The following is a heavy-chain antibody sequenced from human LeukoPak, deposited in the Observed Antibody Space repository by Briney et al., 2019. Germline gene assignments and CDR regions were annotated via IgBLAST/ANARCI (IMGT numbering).Heavy chain of an antibody. CDR2: IYYSGST. V-gene: IGHV4-39*01. D-gene: IGHD2-2*01. CDR3: ASQLGGYCSSTSCYLEESWCDP. Sequence: PSETLSLTCTVSGGSISSSSYYWGWIRQPPGKGLEWIGSIYYSGSTYYNPSLKSRVTISVDTSKNQFSLKLSSVTAADTAVYYCASQLGGYCSSTSCYLEESWCDPWGQGTLVTVSS. J-gene: IGHJ5*02. CDR1: GGSISSSSYY.